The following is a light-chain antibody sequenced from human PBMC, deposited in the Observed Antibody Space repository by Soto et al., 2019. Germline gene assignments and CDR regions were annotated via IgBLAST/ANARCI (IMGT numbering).Light chain of an antibody. V-gene: IGKV1-5*03. CDR2: KAS. CDR1: ESISSW. CDR3: QQYKSFSAFT. J-gene: IGKJ3*01. Sequence: DIQMTQSPSTLSASVGDRVTISCRASESISSWLAWYQHKPGRAPKLLIYKASSLVSGVPSRFSGSGSGTEFTLTMSCLQPDDFATFYCQQYKSFSAFTFGPGTKVDIK.